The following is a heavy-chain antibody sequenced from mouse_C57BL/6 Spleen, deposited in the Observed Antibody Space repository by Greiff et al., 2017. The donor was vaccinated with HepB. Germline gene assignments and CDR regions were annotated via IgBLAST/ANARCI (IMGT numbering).Heavy chain of an antibody. V-gene: IGHV5-4*01. CDR3: ARVRLRFGYFDV. CDR1: GFTFSSYA. J-gene: IGHJ1*03. CDR2: ISDGGSYT. Sequence: EVQGVESGGGLVKPGGSLKLSCAASGFTFSSYAMSWVRQTPEKRLEWVATISDGGSYTYYPDNVKGRFTISRDNAKNNLYLQMSHLKSEDTAMYYCARVRLRFGYFDVWGTGTTVTVSS. D-gene: IGHD3-2*02.